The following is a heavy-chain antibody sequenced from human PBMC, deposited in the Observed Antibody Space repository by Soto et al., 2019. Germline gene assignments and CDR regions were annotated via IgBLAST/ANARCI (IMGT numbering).Heavy chain of an antibody. CDR1: GGTFSSYA. CDR2: IIPIFGTA. J-gene: IGHJ6*03. CDR3: ARDSPPSAATHYYYYYMDV. Sequence: GASVKVSCKASGGTFSSYAISWVRQAPGQGLEWMGGIIPIFGTANYAQKFQGRVTITADESTSTAYMELSSLRSEDTAVYYCARDSPPSAATHYYYYYMDVWGKGTTVTVSS. D-gene: IGHD2-15*01. V-gene: IGHV1-69*13.